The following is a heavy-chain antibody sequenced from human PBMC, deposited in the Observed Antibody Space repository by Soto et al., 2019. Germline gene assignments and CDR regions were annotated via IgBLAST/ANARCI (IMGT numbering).Heavy chain of an antibody. CDR3: ARALSRDYYGSGSYYNELYYYYYYMDV. Sequence: SETLSLTCAVYGGSFSGYYWSWIRQPPGKGLEWIGEINHSGSTNYNPSLKSRVTISVDTSKNQFSLKLGSVTAADTAVYYCARALSRDYYGSGSYYNELYYYYYYMDVWGKGTTVTVSS. CDR2: INHSGST. V-gene: IGHV4-34*01. D-gene: IGHD3-10*01. CDR1: GGSFSGYY. J-gene: IGHJ6*03.